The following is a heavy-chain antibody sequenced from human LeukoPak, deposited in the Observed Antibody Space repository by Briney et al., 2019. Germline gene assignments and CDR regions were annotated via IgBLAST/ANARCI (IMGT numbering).Heavy chain of an antibody. CDR1: GFTFSNYA. V-gene: IGHV3-23*01. Sequence: GGSLRLSCAASGFTFSNYAMNWVRQAPGKGLEWVSGISGSSGTINYAAPVKGRFAISRDNSRNTLYLQMNSLRADDTAVYYCAKRLGDPRAFDYWGQGTLVTVSS. D-gene: IGHD2-21*02. CDR3: AKRLGDPRAFDY. CDR2: ISGSSGTI. J-gene: IGHJ4*02.